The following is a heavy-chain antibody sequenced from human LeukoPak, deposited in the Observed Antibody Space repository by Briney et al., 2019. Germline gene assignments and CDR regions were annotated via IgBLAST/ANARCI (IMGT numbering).Heavy chain of an antibody. CDR2: FDPEDGET. CDR1: GYTLTELS. CDR3: ATAAITIFGVVTHNWFDP. Sequence: GASVKVSCKVSGYTLTELSMHWVRQAPGRGLEWMGGFDPEDGETIYAQKFQGRVTMTEDTSTDTAYMELSSLRSEDTAVYYCATAAITIFGVVTHNWFDPWGQGTLVTVSS. J-gene: IGHJ5*02. V-gene: IGHV1-24*01. D-gene: IGHD3-3*01.